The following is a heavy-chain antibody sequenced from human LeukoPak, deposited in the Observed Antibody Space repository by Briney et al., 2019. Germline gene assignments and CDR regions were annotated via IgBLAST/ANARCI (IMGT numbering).Heavy chain of an antibody. CDR3: ARDRVGGYDSDFDY. CDR1: GFTFSSYG. D-gene: IGHD5-12*01. V-gene: IGHV3-30*03. CDR2: ISYDGSNK. Sequence: GGSLRHSCAASGFTFSSYGMHWVRQAPGKGLEWVAVISYDGSNKYYPDSVKGRFTISRDNSKNTLYLQMNSLRAEDTAVYYCARDRVGGYDSDFDYWGQGTLVTVSS. J-gene: IGHJ4*02.